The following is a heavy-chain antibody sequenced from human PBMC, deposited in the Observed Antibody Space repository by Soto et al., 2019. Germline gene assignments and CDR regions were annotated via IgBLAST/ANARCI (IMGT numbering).Heavy chain of an antibody. J-gene: IGHJ4*02. D-gene: IGHD5-12*01. CDR1: CGSISSCGYS. CDR2: IYHSGST. CDR3: AAGGGLPRYY. V-gene: IGHV4-30-2*01. Sequence: SETLSVTCAVSCGSISSCGYSWSWIRQPPGKGLEWIGYIYHSGSTYYNPSLKSRVTISVDRSKNQFSLKLSSVTAADTAVYYCAAGGGLPRYYWGQGTLVTVSS.